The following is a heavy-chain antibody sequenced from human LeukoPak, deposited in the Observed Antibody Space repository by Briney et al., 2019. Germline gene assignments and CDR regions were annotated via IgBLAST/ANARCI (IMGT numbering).Heavy chain of an antibody. Sequence: ASVNVSCKASGYTFTGYYMHWVRQAPGQGLEWMGWINPNSGGTNYAQKFQGWVTMTRDTSISTAYMELSRLRSDDTAVYYCARGARAAGTGYYYYGMDVWGQGTTVTVSS. V-gene: IGHV1-2*04. CDR1: GYTFTGYY. J-gene: IGHJ6*02. D-gene: IGHD6-13*01. CDR2: INPNSGGT. CDR3: ARGARAAGTGYYYYGMDV.